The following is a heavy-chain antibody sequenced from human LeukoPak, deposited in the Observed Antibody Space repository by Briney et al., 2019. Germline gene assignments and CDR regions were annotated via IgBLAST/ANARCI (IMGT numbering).Heavy chain of an antibody. CDR1: GFTFSNAW. D-gene: IGHD3-10*01. CDR3: TTVAYYGSGSYFDY. V-gene: IGHV3-15*01. J-gene: IGHJ4*02. CDR2: IKSKTDGGTT. Sequence: GSLRLSCAASGFTFSNAWMSWVRQAPGKGLEWVGRIKSKTDGGTTDYAALVKGRFTISRDDSKNTLYLQMNSLKTEDTAVYYCTTVAYYGSGSYFDYWGQGTLATVSS.